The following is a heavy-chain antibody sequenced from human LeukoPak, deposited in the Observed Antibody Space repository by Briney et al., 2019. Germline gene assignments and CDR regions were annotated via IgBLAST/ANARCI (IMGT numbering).Heavy chain of an antibody. CDR2: VSGSGDNT. J-gene: IGHJ4*02. V-gene: IGHV3-23*01. Sequence: GGSLRLSCVASGFPFGSYWMTWVRQAPGKGLEWVSVVSGSGDNTNYADSVKGRFTISRDNSKDTLFLQMNSLRTEDTAVYFCARWGNDYSQFDSWGQGTLVTVS. CDR3: ARWGNDYSQFDS. CDR1: GFPFGSYW. D-gene: IGHD4-11*01.